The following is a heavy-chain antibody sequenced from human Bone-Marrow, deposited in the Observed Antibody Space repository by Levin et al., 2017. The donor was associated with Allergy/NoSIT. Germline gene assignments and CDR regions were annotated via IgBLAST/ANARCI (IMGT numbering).Heavy chain of an antibody. CDR3: ARGGGSLGY. V-gene: IGHV3-21*01. CDR2: INSAGSYT. CDR1: GFTFSTSA. J-gene: IGHJ4*02. D-gene: IGHD3-16*01. Sequence: LSLTCAASGFTFSTSAMNWVRQAPGKGLEWVSSINSAGSYTFYADSVRGRFSISRDNAKNSLSLQMNSLRAEDTAVYYCARGGGSLGYWGQGTLVTVSS.